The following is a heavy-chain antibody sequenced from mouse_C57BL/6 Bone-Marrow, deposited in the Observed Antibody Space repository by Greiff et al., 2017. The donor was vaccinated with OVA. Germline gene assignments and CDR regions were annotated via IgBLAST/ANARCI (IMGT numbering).Heavy chain of an antibody. CDR2: INYDGSTT. D-gene: IGHD3-3*01. Sequence: EVQLQESEGGLVQPGSSMKLSCTASGFTFSDYYMAWVRQVPEKGLEWVVNINYDGSTTYYLDPLKSRSIISRDNAKNILYLQISRLKSEDTATYYCARDSEQGGLDYWGQGTLVTVSA. J-gene: IGHJ3*01. V-gene: IGHV5-16*01. CDR1: GFTFSDYY. CDR3: ARDSEQGGLDY.